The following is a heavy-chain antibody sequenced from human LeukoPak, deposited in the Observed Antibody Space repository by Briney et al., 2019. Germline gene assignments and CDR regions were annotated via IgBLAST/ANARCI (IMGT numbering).Heavy chain of an antibody. Sequence: PSETPSLTCTVSGGSISSSSYYWGWIRQPPGKGLEWIGSIYYSRSTYYNPSLKSRVTISVDTSKNQFSLKLSSVTAADTAVYYCARVAPGTVTTWAWGQGTLVTVSS. V-gene: IGHV4-39*01. J-gene: IGHJ5*02. CDR1: GGSISSSSYY. CDR3: ARVAPGTVTTWA. D-gene: IGHD4-17*01. CDR2: IYYSRST.